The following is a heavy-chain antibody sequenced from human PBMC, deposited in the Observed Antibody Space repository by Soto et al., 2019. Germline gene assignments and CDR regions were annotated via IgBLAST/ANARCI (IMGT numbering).Heavy chain of an antibody. CDR1: GFTVSSGY. CDR3: ARDTRSSGWYDI. D-gene: IGHD6-19*01. CDR2: LFSGGSA. Sequence: PGGSLRLSCTASGFTVSSGYMAWVRQAPGKGLEWLSILFSGGSAYYADSVKGRFTVSRDNSKNTLSLEMNSLKVEDTAVYYCARDTRSSGWYDIWGQGTLVTVSS. J-gene: IGHJ5*02. V-gene: IGHV3-53*05.